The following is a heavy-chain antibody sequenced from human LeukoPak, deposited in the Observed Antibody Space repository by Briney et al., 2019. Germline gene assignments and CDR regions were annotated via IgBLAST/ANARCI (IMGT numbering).Heavy chain of an antibody. CDR3: ATVGAFDI. J-gene: IGHJ3*02. V-gene: IGHV1-69-2*01. CDR1: GYTFTDYY. CDR2: VYPEDGET. Sequence: ASVKISCKASGYTFTDYYMHWVQQSPGKGLEWMGRVYPEDGETIYAEKFQGRVTITADTSTDTAYMELSSLRSEDTAVYYCATVGAFDIWGQGTMVTVSS.